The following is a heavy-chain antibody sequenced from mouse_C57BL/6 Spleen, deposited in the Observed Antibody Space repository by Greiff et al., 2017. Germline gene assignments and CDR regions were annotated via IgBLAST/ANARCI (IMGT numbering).Heavy chain of an antibody. CDR2: IDPSDSET. V-gene: IGHV1-52*01. Sequence: QVQLQQSGAELARPGSSVKLSCKASGYTFTSYWMHWVKQRPIQGLEWIGNIDPSDSETHYNQKFKDKATLTVDKSSSTAYMQLSSLTSEDSAVYYCARREDYDGDGFAYWGQGTLVTVSA. CDR1: GYTFTSYW. D-gene: IGHD2-4*01. CDR3: ARREDYDGDGFAY. J-gene: IGHJ3*01.